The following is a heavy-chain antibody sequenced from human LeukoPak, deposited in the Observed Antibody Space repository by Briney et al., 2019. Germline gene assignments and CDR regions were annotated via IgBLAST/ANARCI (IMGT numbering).Heavy chain of an antibody. CDR2: ISGSSAST. J-gene: IGHJ4*02. CDR3: AKDVGKWESLHFFDY. V-gene: IGHV3-23*01. CDR1: GFTLSTNA. D-gene: IGHD1-26*01. Sequence: GGSLRLSCLTSGFTLSTNAMSWVRQAPGKGLEWISGISGSSASTYYADSVKGRFTISRDDSRNTLYLQMNSLRGDDTAVYYCAKDVGKWESLHFFDYWGQGTLVTVSS.